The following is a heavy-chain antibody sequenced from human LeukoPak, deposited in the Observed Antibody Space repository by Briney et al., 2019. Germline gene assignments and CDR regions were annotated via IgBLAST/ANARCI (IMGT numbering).Heavy chain of an antibody. CDR3: ARESAPTYYYDSSGFSYFDY. J-gene: IGHJ4*02. Sequence: PSETLSLTCTVSGGSVSSGSYYWSWIRQPPGKGLEWIGYIYYSGSTNYNPSLKSRVTISVDTSKNQFSPKLSSVTAADTAVYYCARESAPTYYYDSSGFSYFDYWGQGTLVTVSS. D-gene: IGHD3-22*01. V-gene: IGHV4-61*01. CDR1: GGSVSSGSYY. CDR2: IYYSGST.